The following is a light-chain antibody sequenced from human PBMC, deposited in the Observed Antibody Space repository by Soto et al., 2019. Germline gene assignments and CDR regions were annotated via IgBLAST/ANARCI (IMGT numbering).Light chain of an antibody. J-gene: IGKJ1*01. CDR2: DAS. CDR1: QSVSSY. CDR3: QQRSNWPPT. Sequence: EIVLTQSPGTLSLSPGERVTLSCRASQSVSSYLAWYQQKPGQAPRLLIYDASNRATGIPARFSGSGSGTDFTLTISSLEPEDFAVYYCQQRSNWPPTFGQGTKVETK. V-gene: IGKV3-11*01.